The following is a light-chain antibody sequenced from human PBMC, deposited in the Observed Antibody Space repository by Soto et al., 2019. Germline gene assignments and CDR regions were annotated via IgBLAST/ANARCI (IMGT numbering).Light chain of an antibody. V-gene: IGKV3-20*01. CDR1: QSVDSNY. Sequence: EIVLTQSPGTLSLSPGERATLSCRASQSVDSNYLAWYRQKPRQAPRLLIYAASSRATGIPDRFSGSGSGTDFTLTISRLEPEDFAVYYCQQYGSSFITFGQGTRLEIK. J-gene: IGKJ5*01. CDR3: QQYGSSFIT. CDR2: AAS.